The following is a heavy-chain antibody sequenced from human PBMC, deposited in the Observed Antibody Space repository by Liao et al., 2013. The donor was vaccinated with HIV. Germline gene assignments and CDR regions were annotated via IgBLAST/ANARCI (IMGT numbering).Heavy chain of an antibody. J-gene: IGHJ4*02. Sequence: QVQLQQWGAGLLKPSETLSLTCAVYGGSFSGHYWSWIRQPPGKGLEWIGEINHSGSTNYNPSLKSRVTISVDTSKNQFSLKLSSVTAADTAVYYCARGFRLRLGLVDYWGQGTLVTVSS. V-gene: IGHV4-34*01. CDR2: INHSGST. D-gene: IGHD3-16*01. CDR3: ARGFRLRLGLVDY. CDR1: GGSFSGHY.